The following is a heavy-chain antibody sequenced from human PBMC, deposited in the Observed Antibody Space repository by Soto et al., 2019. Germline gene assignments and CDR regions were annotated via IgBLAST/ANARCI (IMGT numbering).Heavy chain of an antibody. J-gene: IGHJ6*02. D-gene: IGHD6-6*01. CDR2: ISGSGGST. CDR3: AKAISSSWGGYYYYGMDV. CDR1: GFTFSSYA. V-gene: IGHV3-23*01. Sequence: PGGSMRLSCAASGFTFSSYAMSWVRQAPGKGMEWVSAISGSGGSTYYADSVKARFTISRDNSKNTLYLQMNRLRAADTAVYYCAKAISSSWGGYYYYGMDVWGEGTTDTV.